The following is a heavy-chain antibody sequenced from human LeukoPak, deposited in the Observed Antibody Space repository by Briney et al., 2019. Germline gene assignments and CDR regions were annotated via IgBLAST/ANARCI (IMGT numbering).Heavy chain of an antibody. CDR1: GGSISSYY. CDR2: IYTSGST. CDR3: ARDLTYYYILTGYQPYYYYYGMDV. J-gene: IGHJ6*02. Sequence: PSETLSLTCTVSGGSISSYYWSWIRQPAGKGLEWIGRIYTSGSTNYNPSLKSRVTMSVDTSKNQFSLKLSSVTAADTAAYYCARDLTYYYILTGYQPYYYYYGMDVWGQGTTVTVSS. V-gene: IGHV4-4*07. D-gene: IGHD3-9*01.